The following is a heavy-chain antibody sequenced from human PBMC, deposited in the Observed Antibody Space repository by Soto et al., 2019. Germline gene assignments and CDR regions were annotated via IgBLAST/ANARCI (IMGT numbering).Heavy chain of an antibody. CDR3: ARRNYYDSSGYYPKAEDAFDI. CDR2: IIPIFGTA. D-gene: IGHD3-22*01. J-gene: IGHJ3*02. Sequence: SVKVSCKASGGTFSSYAISWVRQAPGQGLEWMGGIIPIFGTASCAQKFQGRVTITADESTSTAYMELSSLRSEDTAVYYCARRNYYDSSGYYPKAEDAFDIWGQGTMVTVSS. V-gene: IGHV1-69*13. CDR1: GGTFSSYA.